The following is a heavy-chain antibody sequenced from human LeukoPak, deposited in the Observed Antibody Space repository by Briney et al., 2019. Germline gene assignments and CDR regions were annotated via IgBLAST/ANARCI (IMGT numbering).Heavy chain of an antibody. CDR2: IKSEAYGATA. CDR1: GFNFGDYA. CDR3: SREDYYYGSLTHRASDH. J-gene: IGHJ4*02. D-gene: IGHD3-10*01. Sequence: GGSLRLSCTASGFNFGDYALSWVRQAPGKGREWIGYIKSEAYGATAEYATFVKGRFTISRDDSKSIMYLQMDSLKTEDTAVYYCSREDYYYGSLTHRASDHWGQGTLLTVSS. V-gene: IGHV3-49*04.